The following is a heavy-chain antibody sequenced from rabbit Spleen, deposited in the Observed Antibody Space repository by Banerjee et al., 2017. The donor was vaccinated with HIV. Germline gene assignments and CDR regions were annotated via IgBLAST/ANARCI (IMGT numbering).Heavy chain of an antibody. D-gene: IGHD4-1*01. Sequence: QEQLVESGGGLVQPGASLTLTCTASGFSFSSGYDMCWVRQAPGKRPEWIACINIGNVKAYYASWVNGRFTISKTSSTTVTLQMTSLTVADTATYFCARNANGGWDLWGQGTLVTVS. CDR3: ARNANGGWDL. J-gene: IGHJ4*01. CDR1: GFSFSSGYD. V-gene: IGHV1S45*01. CDR2: INIGNVKA.